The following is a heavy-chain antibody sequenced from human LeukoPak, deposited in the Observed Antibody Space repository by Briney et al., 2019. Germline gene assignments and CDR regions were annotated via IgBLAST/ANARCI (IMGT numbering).Heavy chain of an antibody. V-gene: IGHV1-8*01. J-gene: IGHJ4*02. CDR2: MNPNSGNT. Sequence: GASVKVSCKASGYTFTSYGISWVRQATGQGLEWMGWMNPNSGNTGYAQKFQGRVTMTRNTSISTAYMELSSLRSEDTAVYYCARDGRYCSSTSCYNPNYFDYWGQGTLVTVSS. D-gene: IGHD2-2*02. CDR3: ARDGRYCSSTSCYNPNYFDY. CDR1: GYTFTSYG.